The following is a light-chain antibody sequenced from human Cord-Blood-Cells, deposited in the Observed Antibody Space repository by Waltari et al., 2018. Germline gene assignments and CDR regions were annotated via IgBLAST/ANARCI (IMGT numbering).Light chain of an antibody. V-gene: IGKV1-39*01. Sequence: DIQMTQSPSSLSASVGDRVTITCRASQSISSYLNWYQQKPGKAPKLLIYASSSLQSGVPSRFSGSGSVTYFTLTISSLQPEDFATYYCQQSYSTLYTFGQGTKLEIK. CDR1: QSISSY. J-gene: IGKJ2*01. CDR2: ASS. CDR3: QQSYSTLYT.